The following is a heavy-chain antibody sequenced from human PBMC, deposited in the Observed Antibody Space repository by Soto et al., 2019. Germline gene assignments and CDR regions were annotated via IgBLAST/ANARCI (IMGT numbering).Heavy chain of an antibody. D-gene: IGHD6-6*01. CDR1: GFNFKSYG. CDR3: AKGSSSVYYYYYGLDV. Sequence: QVQLVESGGGVVQPGRSLRLSCAASGFNFKSYGMHWVRQAPGKGLEWVAVISFDGSNKYYADSVKGRFTISRDNSKNTLYLQMNSLRPEDTAVYYCAKGSSSVYYYYYGLDVWGQGTTVTDSS. V-gene: IGHV3-30*18. J-gene: IGHJ6*02. CDR2: ISFDGSNK.